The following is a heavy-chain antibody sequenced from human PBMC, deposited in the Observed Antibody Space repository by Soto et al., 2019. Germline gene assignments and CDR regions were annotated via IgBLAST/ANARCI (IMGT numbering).Heavy chain of an antibody. CDR3: AKGTVTDYYYYYYMDV. D-gene: IGHD4-4*01. CDR1: GFTFSSYA. CDR2: ISGSGGST. J-gene: IGHJ6*03. V-gene: IGHV3-23*01. Sequence: EVQLLESGGGLVQPGGSLRLSCAASGFTFSSYAMSWVRQAPGKGLEWVSAISGSGGSTYYADSVKGRFTISRDNSKNTLYLQRNSLRAEDTAVYYCAKGTVTDYYYYYYMDVWGKGTTVTVSS.